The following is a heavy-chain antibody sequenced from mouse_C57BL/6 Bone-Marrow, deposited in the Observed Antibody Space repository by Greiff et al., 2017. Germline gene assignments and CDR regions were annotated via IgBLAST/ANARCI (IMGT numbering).Heavy chain of an antibody. CDR1: GFNIKDDY. CDR2: IDPANGDT. CDR3: TTRGYYYGSSYAGFAY. J-gene: IGHJ3*01. V-gene: IGHV14-4*01. Sequence: EVQLQQSGAELVRPGASVKLSCTASGFNIKDDYMHWVKQRPEQGLEWIGWIDPANGDTEYASEFQGKATITADTSSNTAYLQLSSLTSEDTAVYYCTTRGYYYGSSYAGFAYWGQGTLVTVSA. D-gene: IGHD1-1*01.